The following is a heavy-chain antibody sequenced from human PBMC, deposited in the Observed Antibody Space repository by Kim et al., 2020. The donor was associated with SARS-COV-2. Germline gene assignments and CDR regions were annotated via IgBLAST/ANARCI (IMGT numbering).Heavy chain of an antibody. Sequence: SETLSLTCAVSGGSISSSNWWSWVRQPPGKGLEWIGEIYHSGSTNYNPSLKSRVTISVDKSKNQFSLKLSSVTAADTAMYYCARFVDSSGYYDYWGQGTLVTVSS. J-gene: IGHJ4*02. CDR2: IYHSGST. V-gene: IGHV4-4*02. D-gene: IGHD3-22*01. CDR1: GGSISSSNW. CDR3: ARFVDSSGYYDY.